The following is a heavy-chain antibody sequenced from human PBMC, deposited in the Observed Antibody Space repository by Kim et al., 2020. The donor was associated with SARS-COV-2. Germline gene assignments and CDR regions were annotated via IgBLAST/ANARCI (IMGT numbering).Heavy chain of an antibody. CDR3: VRLSSGWYYDY. CDR1: GFTFSRYT. Sequence: GGSLRLSCSVSGFTFSRYTMHWIRRAPGKGLKYVSGISGEGGNTFYTDAVKGRFTISRDNSKNTLYLQMTSLRPEDTAVYYCVRLSSGWYYDYWGQGTLVTVSS. D-gene: IGHD6-19*01. V-gene: IGHV3-64D*06. CDR2: ISGEGGNT. J-gene: IGHJ4*02.